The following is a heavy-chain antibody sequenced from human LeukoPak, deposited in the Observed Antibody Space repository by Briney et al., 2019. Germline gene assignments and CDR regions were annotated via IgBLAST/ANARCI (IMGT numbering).Heavy chain of an antibody. D-gene: IGHD2-8*01. Sequence: ASVKVSCKASGGTFSSYAISWVRQAPGQGLEWMGGIIPIFGTANYAQKFQGRVTITADESTSTAYMELSSLRSEDTAVYYCGRSRGYCCNGVLCMDRYYYYYYGMDVWGQGTTVTVSS. CDR2: IIPIFGTA. CDR3: GRSRGYCCNGVLCMDRYYYYYYGMDV. CDR1: GGTFSSYA. V-gene: IGHV1-69*13. J-gene: IGHJ6*02.